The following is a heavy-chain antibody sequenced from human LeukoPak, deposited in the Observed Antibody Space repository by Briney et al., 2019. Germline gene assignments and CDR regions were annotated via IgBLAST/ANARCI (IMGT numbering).Heavy chain of an antibody. J-gene: IGHJ5*02. V-gene: IGHV4-59*01. D-gene: IGHD3-3*01. CDR1: GGSISSYY. Sequence: PSETLSLTCTVSGGSISSYYWSWIRQSPGKGLEWIGYIYYSGSTNYNPSLKSRVTISVDTSKNQFSLKLSSVTAADTAVYYCARNPDFWSGYGWFDPWGQGTLVTVSS. CDR3: ARNPDFWSGYGWFDP. CDR2: IYYSGST.